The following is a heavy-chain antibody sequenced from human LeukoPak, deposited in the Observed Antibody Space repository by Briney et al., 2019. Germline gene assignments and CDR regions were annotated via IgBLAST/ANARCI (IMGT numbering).Heavy chain of an antibody. V-gene: IGHV1-18*01. D-gene: IGHD6-19*01. J-gene: IGHJ4*02. Sequence: VSVKVSCTASGYTFTSYGISWVRQAPGQGLEWMGWISAYNGNTNYAQKLQGRVTMTTDTSTSTAYMELRSLRSDDTAVYYCARIHEPGIAVAALDYWGQGTLVTVSS. CDR2: ISAYNGNT. CDR3: ARIHEPGIAVAALDY. CDR1: GYTFTSYG.